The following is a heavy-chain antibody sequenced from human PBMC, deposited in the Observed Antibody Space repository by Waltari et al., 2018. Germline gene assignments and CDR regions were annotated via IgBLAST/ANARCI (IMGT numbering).Heavy chain of an antibody. Sequence: VQLVESGGGLVQPDRSLRLPCAASGLPFDDSAMHWVRQAPGKGLEWVSGISWNSNNIDYADSVKGRFTISRDNAKNSLFLQMDSLKTEDTALYYCAKDAGAYSSSRLGYWGQGTLVTVSS. D-gene: IGHD6-13*01. V-gene: IGHV3-9*01. CDR2: ISWNSNNI. CDR1: GLPFDDSA. J-gene: IGHJ4*02. CDR3: AKDAGAYSSSRLGY.